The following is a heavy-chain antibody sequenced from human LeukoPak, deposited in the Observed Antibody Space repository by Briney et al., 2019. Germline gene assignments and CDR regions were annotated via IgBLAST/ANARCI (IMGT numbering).Heavy chain of an antibody. CDR1: GYTFTSYD. J-gene: IGHJ4*02. Sequence: ASVKVSCKASGYTFTSYDINWVRQATGQGLEWMGWKNPNTGNTGYAQKFQGRVTITTDTSINTAYMELSSLRSDDTAVYYCAREGLDSWGQGTLVTVSS. CDR3: AREGLDS. V-gene: IGHV1-8*03. CDR2: KNPNTGNT.